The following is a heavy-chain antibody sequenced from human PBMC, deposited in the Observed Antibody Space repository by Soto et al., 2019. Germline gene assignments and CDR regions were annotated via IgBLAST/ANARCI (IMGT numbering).Heavy chain of an antibody. V-gene: IGHV1-2*02. CDR2: INPKTAAT. D-gene: IGHD1-26*01. CDR1: GYSFSDYF. Sequence: GASVKVSCKHSGYSFSDYFSQWVRQAPGQGLEWVAWINPKTAATNYAKKFQGRVSLTWDTSSTTAYMELTRLRPDDTAVYYCARIKWGLNYYNGMDVGGQGTKVKVSS. CDR3: ARIKWGLNYYNGMDV. J-gene: IGHJ6*02.